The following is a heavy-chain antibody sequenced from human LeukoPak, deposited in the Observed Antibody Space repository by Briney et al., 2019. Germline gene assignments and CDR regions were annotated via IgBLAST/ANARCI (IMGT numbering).Heavy chain of an antibody. V-gene: IGHV1-69*04. CDR1: GVNFNNYA. CDR2: IIPIVSIT. D-gene: IGHD2-21*01. CDR3: ATNGFSGECYPLGYFQH. J-gene: IGHJ1*01. Sequence: GASVKVSCKASGVNFNNYAISWVRQAPGQGPEWMGRIIPIVSITNYTQKFQGRVTITADKSTSTAYMELTSLRSEDTAVYYCATNGFSGECYPLGYFQHWGQGTLVTVSS.